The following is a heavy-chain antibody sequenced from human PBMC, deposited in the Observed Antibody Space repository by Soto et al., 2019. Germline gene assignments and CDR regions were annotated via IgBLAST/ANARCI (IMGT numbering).Heavy chain of an antibody. CDR2: INHSGST. J-gene: IGHJ6*02. V-gene: IGHV4-34*01. Sequence: SETLSLTCAVYGGSFSGYYWSWIRQPPGKGLEWIGEINHSGSTNYNPSLKSRVTISVDTSKNQFSLKLSSVTAADTAVYYCARGCPESPPTNYYYYGMDVWGQGTTVTVSS. CDR3: ARGCPESPPTNYYYYGMDV. CDR1: GGSFSGYY.